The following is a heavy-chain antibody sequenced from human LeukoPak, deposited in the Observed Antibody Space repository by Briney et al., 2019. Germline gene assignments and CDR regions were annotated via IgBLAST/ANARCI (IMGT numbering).Heavy chain of an antibody. V-gene: IGHV1-18*01. CDR3: AREFNPIVGLPPRFDP. D-gene: IGHD1-26*01. J-gene: IGHJ5*02. Sequence: ASVKVSCKASGYTFTTYAINWVRQAPGQGLEWVGRVSAYNGYTNYAQKFQGRVTMTTDTSTATAYVDLRNLRSDDTAVYYCAREFNPIVGLPPRFDPWGQGTLVTVSS. CDR1: GYTFTTYA. CDR2: VSAYNGYT.